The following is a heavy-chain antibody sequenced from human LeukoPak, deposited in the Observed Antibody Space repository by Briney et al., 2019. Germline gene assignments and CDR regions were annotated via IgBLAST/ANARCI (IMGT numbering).Heavy chain of an antibody. CDR2: ISASGTT. J-gene: IGHJ6*03. CDR1: GDSFSSYQ. CDR3: ARTYYDFWSGYDRTVYYYYYMDV. D-gene: IGHD3-3*01. Sequence: SETLSLTCIVSGDSFSSYQWSWVRQPAGKGLEWIGRISASGTTGSNPSLKSRVTISVDTSKNQFSLKLSSVTAADTAVYYCARTYYDFWSGYDRTVYYYYYMDVWGKGTTVTVSS. V-gene: IGHV4-4*07.